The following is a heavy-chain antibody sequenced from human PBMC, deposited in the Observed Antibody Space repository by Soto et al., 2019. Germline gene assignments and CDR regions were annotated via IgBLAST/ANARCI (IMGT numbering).Heavy chain of an antibody. CDR3: ARGRAGNYYFDY. V-gene: IGHV4-34*01. D-gene: IGHD1-7*01. CDR2: INHSGST. Sequence: QVQLQQWGAGLLKPSETLSLTCAVYGGSFSGYYWSWIRQPPGKGLVWIGEINHSGSTNYNPSLKSRVTISVDASENQFSLKLSSVTAADKAVYYCARGRAGNYYFDYWGQGTLVTVSS. CDR1: GGSFSGYY. J-gene: IGHJ4*02.